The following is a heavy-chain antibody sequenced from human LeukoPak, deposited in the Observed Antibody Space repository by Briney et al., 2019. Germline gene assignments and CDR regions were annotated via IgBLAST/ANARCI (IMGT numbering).Heavy chain of an antibody. CDR3: ARPLLPGDPYDAFDI. D-gene: IGHD7-27*01. J-gene: IGHJ3*02. V-gene: IGHV4-39*01. CDR1: GGSISSSSYY. CDR2: IYYSGST. Sequence: SETLSLTCTVSGGSISSSSYYWGWIRQPPGKGLEWIGSIYYSGSTYYNPSLKSRVTISVDTSKNQFSLKLSSVTAADTAVHYCARPLLPGDPYDAFDIWGQGTMVTVSS.